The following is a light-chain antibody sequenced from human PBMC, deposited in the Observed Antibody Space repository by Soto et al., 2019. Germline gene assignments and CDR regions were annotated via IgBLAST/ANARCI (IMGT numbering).Light chain of an antibody. CDR2: EVT. V-gene: IGLV2-14*01. J-gene: IGLJ1*01. CDR3: SSYSATNTLV. Sequence: QSALTQPASVSGSPGQSITISCTGTSSDVGDYPYVSWYQQHPGKVPKLIIYEVTNRPSGVTSRFSGSKSENTASLTISGLQADDEDDYYCSSYSATNTLVFGSGTKLTVL. CDR1: SSDVGDYPY.